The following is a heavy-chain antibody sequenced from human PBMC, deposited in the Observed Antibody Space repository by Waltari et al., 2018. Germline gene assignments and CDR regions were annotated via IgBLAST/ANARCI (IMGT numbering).Heavy chain of an antibody. CDR1: GFNFEAYA. J-gene: IGHJ4*02. D-gene: IGHD6-19*01. CDR3: AKGNSAWYADY. V-gene: IGHV3-9*01. CDR2: RRSNGGSI. Sequence: EVQLVESGGGLVQPGRSLRLSCAASGFNFEAYAMHWVRQAPGKGLEWVSSRRSNGGSIGYADSVRGRFTISRDNAKSSLYLEMNSLRGEDTALYYCAKGNSAWYADYWGQGTLVTVSS.